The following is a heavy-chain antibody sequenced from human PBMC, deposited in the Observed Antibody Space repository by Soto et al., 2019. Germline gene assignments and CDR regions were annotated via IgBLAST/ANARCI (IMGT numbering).Heavy chain of an antibody. CDR2: IIPIVGTA. V-gene: IGHV1-69*13. CDR3: ARGLGYCSGGSCYALHYHEVMDV. Sequence: SLKVSCKASGGTFSSYAISWVRQAPGQGLEWMGGIIPIVGTANYAQKFQGRVTITADESTSTAYMELSSLRSEDTAVYYCARGLGYCSGGSCYALHYHEVMDVLGPGTKVTV. J-gene: IGHJ6*02. CDR1: GGTFSSYA. D-gene: IGHD2-15*01.